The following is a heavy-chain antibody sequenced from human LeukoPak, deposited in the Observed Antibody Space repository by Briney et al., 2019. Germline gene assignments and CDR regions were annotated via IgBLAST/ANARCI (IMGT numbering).Heavy chain of an antibody. CDR2: ISSSSSYI. D-gene: IGHD6-19*01. CDR3: AREEHSSGWYVFPMDY. J-gene: IGHJ4*02. V-gene: IGHV3-21*01. Sequence: GGSLRLSCAASGFTFSSYSMNWVCQAPGKGLEWVSSISSSSSYIYYADSVKGRFTISRDNAKNSLYLQMNSLRAEDTAVYYCAREEHSSGWYVFPMDYWGQGTLVTVSS. CDR1: GFTFSSYS.